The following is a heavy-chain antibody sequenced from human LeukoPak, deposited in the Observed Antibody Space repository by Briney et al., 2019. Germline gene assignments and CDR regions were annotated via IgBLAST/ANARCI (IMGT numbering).Heavy chain of an antibody. V-gene: IGHV1-2*02. Sequence: ASVKVSCKASGYTFTSYYMHWVRQAPGQGLEWMGWINPNSGGTNYAQKFQGRVTMTRDTSISTAYMELSRLRSDDTAVYYCARESVGDYDIDYWGQGTLVTVSS. J-gene: IGHJ4*02. D-gene: IGHD4-17*01. CDR3: ARESVGDYDIDY. CDR1: GYTFTSYY. CDR2: INPNSGGT.